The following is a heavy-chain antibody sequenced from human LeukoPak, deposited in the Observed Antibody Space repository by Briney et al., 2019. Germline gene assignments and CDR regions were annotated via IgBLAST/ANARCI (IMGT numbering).Heavy chain of an antibody. CDR2: ISYDGSNK. D-gene: IGHD3-3*01. V-gene: IGHV3-30-3*01. CDR1: GFTFSSFA. J-gene: IGHJ4*02. Sequence: GGSLRRSCAASGFTFSSFAMHWVRQAPGKGLEWVAVISYDGSNKYYADSVKGRFTISRDNSKNSMYLQMNTLRVEDTAVYYCARGRYYDTGGGLFDYWGQGTLVTVSS. CDR3: ARGRYYDTGGGLFDY.